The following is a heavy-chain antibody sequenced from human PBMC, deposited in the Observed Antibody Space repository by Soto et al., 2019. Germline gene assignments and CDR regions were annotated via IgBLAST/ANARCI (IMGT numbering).Heavy chain of an antibody. D-gene: IGHD2-21*01. V-gene: IGHV4-39*01. J-gene: IGHJ1*01. Sequence: SETLSLTCTVSGSSISSSGYYWGWIRQSPGKGLEWGVSMYYNLVTYYNPSLKRLVTISVDTSATQLSLKLSSVTAADTALYYGARLPSRDWVHYWGQGTLVTVSS. CDR1: GSSISSSGYY. CDR3: ARLPSRDWVHY. CDR2: MYYNLVT.